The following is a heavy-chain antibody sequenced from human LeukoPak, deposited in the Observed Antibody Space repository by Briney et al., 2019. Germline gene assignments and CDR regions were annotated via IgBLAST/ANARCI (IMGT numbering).Heavy chain of an antibody. J-gene: IGHJ6*03. V-gene: IGHV1-69*05. D-gene: IGHD3-3*01. CDR1: GGTFSSYA. CDR2: IIPIFGTA. CDR3: ARDDFWSGYSGYYYMDV. Sequence: ASVKVSCKASGGTFSSYAISWVRQAPGQGLEWMGGIIPIFGTANYAQKFQGRVTITTDESTSTAYMELSSLRSEDTAVYYCARDDFWSGYSGYYYMDVWGKGTTVTVSS.